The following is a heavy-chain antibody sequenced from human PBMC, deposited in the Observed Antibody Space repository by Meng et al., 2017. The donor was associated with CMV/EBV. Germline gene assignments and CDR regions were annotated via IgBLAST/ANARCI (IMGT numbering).Heavy chain of an antibody. V-gene: IGHV1-69*12. Sequence: QAQLVQSAAGVKKSGSSVKVSCKTSGGTFSTFAISWVRQAPGEGLEWMGGIIPVFETANYAERFQDRVTITADDSTTTAYMELSSLRADDTALYFCARGGDSWYSDYWGQGTLVTVSS. CDR1: GGTFSTFA. J-gene: IGHJ4*02. D-gene: IGHD1-26*01. CDR2: IIPVFETA. CDR3: ARGGDSWYSDY.